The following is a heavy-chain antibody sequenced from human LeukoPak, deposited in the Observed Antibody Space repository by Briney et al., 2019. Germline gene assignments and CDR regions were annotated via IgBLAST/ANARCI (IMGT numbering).Heavy chain of an antibody. D-gene: IGHD6-19*01. CDR2: ISYDGSNE. Sequence: GRSLRLSCAASGFTFSSYAMHWVRQAPGKGLEWVAVISYDGSNEYYADSVKGRFTISRDNAKNTLYLQMNSLRAEDTAVYYCARGAGYTSGLYQVVYWGQGTLVTVSS. J-gene: IGHJ4*02. CDR3: ARGAGYTSGLYQVVY. V-gene: IGHV3-30-3*01. CDR1: GFTFSSYA.